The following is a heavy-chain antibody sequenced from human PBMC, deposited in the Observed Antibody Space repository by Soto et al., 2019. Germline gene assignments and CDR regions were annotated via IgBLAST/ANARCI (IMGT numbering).Heavy chain of an antibody. CDR3: ARGDSIYSNYGYFDY. CDR1: GFTFSSYG. D-gene: IGHD4-4*01. CDR2: IWYDGSNK. V-gene: IGHV3-33*01. Sequence: LRLSCAASGFTFSSYGMHWVRQAPGNGLEWVAVIWYDGSNKYYADSVKGRFTISRDNSKNTLYLQMNSLRAEDTAVYYCARGDSIYSNYGYFDYWGQGTLVTVSS. J-gene: IGHJ4*02.